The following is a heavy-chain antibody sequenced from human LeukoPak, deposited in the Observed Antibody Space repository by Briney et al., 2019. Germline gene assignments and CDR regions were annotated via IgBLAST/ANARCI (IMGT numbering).Heavy chain of an antibody. Sequence: GGSLRLSCTASGFSFSGYWMTWVRQAPGKGLEWVSSISSSSSYIYYADSVKGRFTISRDNAKNSLYLQMNSLRAEDTAVYYCARNADGNSVDYWGQGTLVTVSS. CDR1: GFSFSGYW. CDR3: ARNADGNSVDY. CDR2: ISSSSSYI. D-gene: IGHD5-24*01. J-gene: IGHJ4*02. V-gene: IGHV3-21*01.